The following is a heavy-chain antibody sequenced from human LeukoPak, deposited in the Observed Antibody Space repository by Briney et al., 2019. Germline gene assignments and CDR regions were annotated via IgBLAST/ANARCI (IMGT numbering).Heavy chain of an antibody. J-gene: IGHJ4*02. Sequence: PSETLSLTCTVSGGSISSYYWSWIRQPPGKGLKWIGYIYYSGSINYNPSLKSRVTISVDTSKNQFSLKLSSVTAADTAVYYCARTSWLQSSYYFDYWGQGTLVTVSS. CDR3: ARTSWLQSSYYFDY. V-gene: IGHV4-59*08. CDR1: GGSISSYY. CDR2: IYYSGSI. D-gene: IGHD5-24*01.